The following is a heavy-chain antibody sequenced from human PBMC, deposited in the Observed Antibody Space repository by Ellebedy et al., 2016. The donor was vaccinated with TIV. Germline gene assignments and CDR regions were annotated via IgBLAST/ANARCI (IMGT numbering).Heavy chain of an antibody. V-gene: IGHV1-18*01. D-gene: IGHD1-1*01. CDR2: ISAYNGNT. CDR3: VRDWKYYYYGLDV. J-gene: IGHJ6*02. Sequence: ASVKVSCKASGSTFTSYAISWVRQAPGQGLEWMGWISAYNGNTKYAQKFQGSVTMTTDTSTSTVYMEVRSLRSDDTAVYYCVRDWKYYYYGLDVWGQGTTVTVSS. CDR1: GSTFTSYA.